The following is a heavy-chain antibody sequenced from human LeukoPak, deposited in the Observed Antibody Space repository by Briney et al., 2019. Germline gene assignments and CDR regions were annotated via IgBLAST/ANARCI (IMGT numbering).Heavy chain of an antibody. CDR1: GFTFSNYS. Sequence: GGSLRLSCAASGFTFSNYSVNWVRQAPGKGLEWVSSISSSSSYIYYADSVKGRFTISRDNAKNSLYLQMNSLRAEDTAVYYCARGLPYSSSPNWFDPWGQGTLVTVSS. J-gene: IGHJ5*02. D-gene: IGHD6-13*01. CDR2: ISSSSSYI. CDR3: ARGLPYSSSPNWFDP. V-gene: IGHV3-21*01.